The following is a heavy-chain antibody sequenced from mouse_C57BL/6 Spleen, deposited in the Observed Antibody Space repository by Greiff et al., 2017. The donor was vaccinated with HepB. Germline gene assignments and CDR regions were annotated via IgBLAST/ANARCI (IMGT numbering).Heavy chain of an antibody. CDR2: INPGSGGT. D-gene: IGHD2-4*01. Sequence: QVQLKESGAELVRPGTSVKVSCKASGYAFTNYLIEWVKQRPGQGLEWIGVINPGSGGTNYNEKFKGKATLTADKSSSTAYMQLSSLTSEDSAVYFCARNDYEYWYFDVWGTGTTVTVSS. CDR1: GYAFTNYL. CDR3: ARNDYEYWYFDV. V-gene: IGHV1-54*01. J-gene: IGHJ1*03.